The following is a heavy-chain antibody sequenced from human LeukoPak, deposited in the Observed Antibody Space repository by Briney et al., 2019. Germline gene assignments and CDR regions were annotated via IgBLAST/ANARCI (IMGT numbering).Heavy chain of an antibody. V-gene: IGHV3-74*01. D-gene: IGHD2-21*01. Sequence: HPGRSLRLSCAASGLTFSNYWTHSVRPAPRKRLLWVSRINSDGTTTYADSVKGRFTISRDNAKNTLYLQMNSLRAEDTAVYYCARASGTNGDYVQIDYWGQGTLVTVSS. J-gene: IGHJ4*02. CDR3: ARASGTNGDYVQIDY. CDR1: GLTFSNYW. CDR2: INSDGTT.